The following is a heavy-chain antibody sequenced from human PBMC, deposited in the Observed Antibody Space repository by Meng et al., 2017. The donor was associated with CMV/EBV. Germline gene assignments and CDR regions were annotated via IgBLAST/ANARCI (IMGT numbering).Heavy chain of an antibody. V-gene: IGHV3-30*02. CDR1: GFTFSSYG. Sequence: GESLKISCAASGFTFSSYGMHWVRQAPGKGLEWVAFIRYVGSNKYYADSVKGRFTISRDNSKNTLYLQMNSLRAEDTAVYYCATGATTSRFRVDYWGQGTLVTVSS. J-gene: IGHJ4*02. D-gene: IGHD2-2*01. CDR2: IRYVGSNK. CDR3: ATGATTSRFRVDY.